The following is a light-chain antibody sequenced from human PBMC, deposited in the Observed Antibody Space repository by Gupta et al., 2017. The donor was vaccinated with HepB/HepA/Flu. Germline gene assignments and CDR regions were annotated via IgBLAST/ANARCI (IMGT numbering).Light chain of an antibody. CDR2: DAS. CDR1: QDIVRY. J-gene: IGKJ3*01. Sequence: DTQLTQSPSSLSASLGDSVTITCQASQDIVRYLNWYQKKPGKAPKLLIYDASSLEAGVPSRFSGSGFGTGFSFTITNLQPEDVATYYCQQYHDLFSFGPGTTVDI. V-gene: IGKV1-33*01. CDR3: QQYHDLFS.